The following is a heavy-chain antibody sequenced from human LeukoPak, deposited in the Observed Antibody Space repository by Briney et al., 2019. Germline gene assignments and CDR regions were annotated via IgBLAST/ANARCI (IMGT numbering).Heavy chain of an antibody. J-gene: IGHJ4*02. V-gene: IGHV3-30-3*01. D-gene: IGHD6-13*01. CDR3: ARDDSVYRIAAAGTNY. CDR1: GFTFSSYA. CDR2: ISYDGSNK. Sequence: GGSLRLSCAASGFTFSSYAMHWVRQAPGKGLEWVAVISYDGSNKYYADSVKGRFTISRDNSKNTLYLQMNSLRAEDTAVYYCARDDSVYRIAAAGTNYWGQGTLVTVSS.